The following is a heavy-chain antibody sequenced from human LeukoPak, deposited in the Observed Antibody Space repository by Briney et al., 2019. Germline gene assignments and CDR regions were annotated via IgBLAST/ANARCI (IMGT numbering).Heavy chain of an antibody. V-gene: IGHV6-1*01. CDR3: TRGSNFAFDF. J-gene: IGHJ3*01. CDR2: TYYRSKWYY. CDR1: GDSVSSNGAA. Sequence: SQTLSLTCAISGDSVSSNGAAWNWIRQSPSRGLEWLGRTYYRSKWYYHYSVSVKSRITINPDASKNQFSLQLNSVTPEDTAVYYCTRGSNFAFDFWGLGTMVTVSS.